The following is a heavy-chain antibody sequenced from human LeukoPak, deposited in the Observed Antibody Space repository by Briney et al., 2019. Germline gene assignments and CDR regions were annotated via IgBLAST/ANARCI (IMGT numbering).Heavy chain of an antibody. Sequence: SVKVSCKASGGTFSSYTISWVRQAPGQGLEWMGRIIPILGIANYAQKFQGRVTITADKSTSTAYMGLSSLRSEDTAVYYCARDGGGGAAHFDYWGQGTLVTVSS. CDR1: GGTFSSYT. D-gene: IGHD1-26*01. CDR2: IIPILGIA. J-gene: IGHJ4*02. V-gene: IGHV1-69*04. CDR3: ARDGGGGAAHFDY.